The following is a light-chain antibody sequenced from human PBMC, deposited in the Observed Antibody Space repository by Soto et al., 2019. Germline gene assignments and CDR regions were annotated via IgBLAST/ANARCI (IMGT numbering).Light chain of an antibody. CDR2: GAS. CDR1: QSVTSKY. J-gene: IGKJ5*01. Sequence: EILLTQSPGTLSLSPGERATLSWGASQSVTSKYLAWYQKRPGQTPSLLIYGASTRATGIPERFSGSGYGTHLTITISRMETGDFEVYYCQHFGGTTFTFGQGTRLEIK. CDR3: QHFGGTTFT. V-gene: IGKV3-20*01.